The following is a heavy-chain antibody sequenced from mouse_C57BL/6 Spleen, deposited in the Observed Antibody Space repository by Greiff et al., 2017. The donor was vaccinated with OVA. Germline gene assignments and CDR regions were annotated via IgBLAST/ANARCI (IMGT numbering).Heavy chain of an antibody. CDR2: IDPENGDT. D-gene: IGHD2-3*01. Sequence: EVQLQQSGAELVRPGASVKLSCTASGFNIKDDYMHWVKQRPEQGLEWIGWIDPENGDTEYASKFQGKATITADTSSNTAYLQLSSLTSEDTAVYYCTRWGLLRDSYAMDYWGQGTSVTVSS. CDR3: TRWGLLRDSYAMDY. CDR1: GFNIKDDY. J-gene: IGHJ4*01. V-gene: IGHV14-4*01.